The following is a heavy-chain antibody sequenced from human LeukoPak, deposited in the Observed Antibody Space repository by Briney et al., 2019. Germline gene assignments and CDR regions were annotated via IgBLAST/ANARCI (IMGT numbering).Heavy chain of an antibody. CDR3: ARDPGYSSGWFDY. CDR1: GFTFSTYW. CDR2: ISASSNFI. J-gene: IGHJ4*02. Sequence: NLGGSLRLSCASSGFTFSTYWMHWVRQAPGKGLEWVSSISASSNFISYADSVKGRFTISRDNAKKSLYLQMNSVRAEDTAVYYCARDPGYSSGWFDYWGRGALVTVSS. D-gene: IGHD6-19*01. V-gene: IGHV3-21*01.